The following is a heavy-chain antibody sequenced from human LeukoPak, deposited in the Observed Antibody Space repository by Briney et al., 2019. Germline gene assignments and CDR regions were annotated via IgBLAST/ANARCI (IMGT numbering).Heavy chain of an antibody. CDR3: VVGGGIY. J-gene: IGHJ4*02. Sequence: GGSLRLSCAASGFTLSNDWTHWVRQAPGKGLVWVSRISSDGSSTLYADSVKGRFTISGDNAKNTLHLQMNSLRADDTAVYYCVVGGGIYWGQGTLVTVS. V-gene: IGHV3-74*03. D-gene: IGHD1-26*01. CDR2: ISSDGSST. CDR1: GFTLSNDW.